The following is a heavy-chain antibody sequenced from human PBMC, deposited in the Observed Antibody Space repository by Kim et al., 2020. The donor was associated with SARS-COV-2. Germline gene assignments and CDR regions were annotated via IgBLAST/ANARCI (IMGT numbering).Heavy chain of an antibody. V-gene: IGHV3-7*01. CDR3: ARYGFKPYYYYGMDV. CDR1: GFTFSNYW. J-gene: IGHJ6*02. CDR2: IKQDGSEK. D-gene: IGHD4-17*01. Sequence: GGSLRPSCAASGFTFSNYWMSWVRQAPGKGLEWVANIKQDGSEKYYVDSVKGRFTISRDNAKNSLYLQMNSLRAEDTAVYYCARYGFKPYYYYGMDVWGQGTTVTVSS.